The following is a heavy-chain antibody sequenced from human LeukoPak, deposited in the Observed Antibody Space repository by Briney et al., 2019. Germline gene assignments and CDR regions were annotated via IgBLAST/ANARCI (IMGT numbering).Heavy chain of an antibody. Sequence: GGSLRLSCAASGFTFTDYAMTWVRQAPGRGLEWVSSIDAGGGTTDYADSVKGRFTISRDNSKNTLYLQMHTARAEDTASYYCAKDYLYATSTWGQGTLVTVSS. CDR1: GFTFTDYA. D-gene: IGHD2-15*01. CDR2: IDAGGGTT. CDR3: AKDYLYATST. V-gene: IGHV3-23*01. J-gene: IGHJ1*01.